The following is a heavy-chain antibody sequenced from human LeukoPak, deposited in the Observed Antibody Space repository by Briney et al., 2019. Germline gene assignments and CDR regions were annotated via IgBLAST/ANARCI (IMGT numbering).Heavy chain of an antibody. Sequence: GGSLRLSCVVSGFDFSYSTMTWVRQAPGKGPEWVAKMKEDGGEEHYVDSVKGRFTISRDNAKNSLYLQMNSLRVEDTAVYYCARSQGPPEVLLWFGELFPRATGGYGMDVWGQGTTVTVSS. CDR3: ARSQGPPEVLLWFGELFPRATGGYGMDV. V-gene: IGHV3-7*03. CDR1: GFDFSYST. CDR2: MKEDGGEE. D-gene: IGHD3-10*01. J-gene: IGHJ6*02.